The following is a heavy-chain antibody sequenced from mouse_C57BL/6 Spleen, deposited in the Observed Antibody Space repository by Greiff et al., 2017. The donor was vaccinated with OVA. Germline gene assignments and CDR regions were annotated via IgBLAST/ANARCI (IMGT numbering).Heavy chain of an antibody. CDR1: GFTFTDYY. J-gene: IGHJ4*01. CDR3: ARSSSYYYGSSYDYAMDY. Sequence: EVMLVESGGGLVQPGGSLSLSCAASGFTFTDYYMSWVRQPPGKALEWLGFIRNKANGYTTEYSASVKGRFTISRDNSQSILYLQMNALRAEDSATYYCARSSSYYYGSSYDYAMDYWGQGTSVTVSS. D-gene: IGHD1-1*01. V-gene: IGHV7-3*01. CDR2: IRNKANGYTT.